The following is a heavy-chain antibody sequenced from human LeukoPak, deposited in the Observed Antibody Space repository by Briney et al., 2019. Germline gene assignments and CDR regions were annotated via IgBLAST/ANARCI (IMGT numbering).Heavy chain of an antibody. D-gene: IGHD3-10*01. V-gene: IGHV1-18*01. CDR2: ISAYNGNT. Sequence: ASVKVSCKASGYTFTSYGISWVRQAPGQGLEWMGWISAYNGNTNYAQKLQGRGTMTTDTSTSTAYMELRSLRSDDTAVYYCARIWFGESTDAFDIWGQGTMVTVSS. J-gene: IGHJ3*02. CDR3: ARIWFGESTDAFDI. CDR1: GYTFTSYG.